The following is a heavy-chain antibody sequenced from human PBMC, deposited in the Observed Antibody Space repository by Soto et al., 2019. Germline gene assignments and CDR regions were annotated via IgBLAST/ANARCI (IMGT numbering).Heavy chain of an antibody. CDR3: ARDLERGRIAVAHRNYGIDV. Sequence: PGGSLRLSCAASGFTFSSYGMHWVRQAPGKGLEWVSYISSSSSTIYYADSVKGRFTISRDNAKNSLYLQMNSLRDEDTAVYYCARDLERGRIAVAHRNYGIDVWGQGTTVTVSS. V-gene: IGHV3-48*02. J-gene: IGHJ6*02. CDR2: ISSSSSTI. D-gene: IGHD6-19*01. CDR1: GFTFSSYG.